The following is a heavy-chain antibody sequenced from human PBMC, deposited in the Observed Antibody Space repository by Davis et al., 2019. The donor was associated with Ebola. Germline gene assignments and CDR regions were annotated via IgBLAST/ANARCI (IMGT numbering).Heavy chain of an antibody. V-gene: IGHV3-21*01. CDR3: ARALSYYYYGMDV. Sequence: PGGSLRLSCAASGLTFSSYTMNWVRQAPGKGLEWVSSISISSSYIYYADSVRGRFTISRDNAKNSLYLQMNSLRAEDTAVYYCARALSYYYYGMDVWGQGTTVTVSS. CDR1: GLTFSSYT. CDR2: ISISSSYI. J-gene: IGHJ6*02.